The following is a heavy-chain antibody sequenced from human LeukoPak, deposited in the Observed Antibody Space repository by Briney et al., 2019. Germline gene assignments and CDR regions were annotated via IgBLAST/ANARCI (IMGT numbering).Heavy chain of an antibody. V-gene: IGHV3-21*01. CDR2: ISSSSSYI. Sequence: GGSLRLSCAASGFTFSSYSMNWVRQAPGKGLEWVSSISSSSSYIYYADSVKGRFTISRDNAKNSLYLQMNSLRAEDTAVYYCARLIWGGDAFDIWGQGTMVTVSS. CDR1: GFTFSSYS. J-gene: IGHJ3*02. D-gene: IGHD3-16*01. CDR3: ARLIWGGDAFDI.